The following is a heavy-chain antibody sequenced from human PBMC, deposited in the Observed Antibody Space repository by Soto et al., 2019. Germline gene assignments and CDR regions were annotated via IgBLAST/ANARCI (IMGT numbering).Heavy chain of an antibody. D-gene: IGHD6-13*01. CDR2: ISSSTSHT. V-gene: IGHV3-11*05. Sequence: QVQLVESGGGLVKPGGSLRLSCAVSGFTFSDYYMTWIRQAPGTGLEWVSYISSSTSHTNYADSVKGRFTISRDNAKNSLLLQRNSLRAEDTAVYYCARGRGAAADYFDFWGQGTLVTVSS. J-gene: IGHJ4*02. CDR3: ARGRGAAADYFDF. CDR1: GFTFSDYY.